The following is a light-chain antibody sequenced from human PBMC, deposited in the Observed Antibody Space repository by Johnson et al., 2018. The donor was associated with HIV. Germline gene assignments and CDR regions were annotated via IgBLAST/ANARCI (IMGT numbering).Light chain of an antibody. CDR2: ENN. CDR3: GTWDSSLSSFYV. J-gene: IGLJ1*01. V-gene: IGLV1-51*02. CDR1: SSNIGNNY. Sequence: QPVLTQPPSVSAAPGQKVTISCSGSSSNIGNNYVSWYQQFPGTAPKLLIYENNKRPSGIPDRFSGSKSGKSATLGITGLKTGDEADYYCGTWDSSLSSFYVFGTGTKVTVL.